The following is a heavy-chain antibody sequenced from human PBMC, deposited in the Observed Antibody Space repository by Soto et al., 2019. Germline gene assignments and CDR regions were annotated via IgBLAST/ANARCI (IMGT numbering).Heavy chain of an antibody. D-gene: IGHD4-17*01. V-gene: IGHV3-7*01. CDR3: AREVPGDSDC. CDR1: GFTFSSYW. Sequence: GGSLRLSCAASGFTFSSYWMTWVRQAPGKGLEWVANIKHDGTEKYYVDSVKGRFTISRDNAKNSLYLQMNSLRVEDTAVYYCAREVPGDSDCWGQGILVTVS. J-gene: IGHJ4*02. CDR2: IKHDGTEK.